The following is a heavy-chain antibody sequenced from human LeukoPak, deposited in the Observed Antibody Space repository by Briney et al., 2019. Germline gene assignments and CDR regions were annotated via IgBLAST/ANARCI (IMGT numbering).Heavy chain of an antibody. CDR2: IYSGGST. V-gene: IGHV3-66*01. CDR1: GFTVSSNY. J-gene: IGHJ4*02. Sequence: PGGSLRLSCAASGFTVSSNYMSWVRQAPGKGLEWVSVIYSGGSTYYADSVKGRFTISRDNSKNTLYLQMNSLRAEDTAVYYCASSYGPYYFDYWGQGTLVTVSS. CDR3: ASSYGPYYFDY. D-gene: IGHD4-17*01.